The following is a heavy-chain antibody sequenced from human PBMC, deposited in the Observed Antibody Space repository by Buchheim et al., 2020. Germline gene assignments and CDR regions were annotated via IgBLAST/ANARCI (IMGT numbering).Heavy chain of an antibody. V-gene: IGHV3-74*01. Sequence: EVQLVESGGGLVQPGGSLRLSCAASGFTFGIYWMHWVCQTPGKGLVWVSRINGDGRNTAYADSVKGRFTISRDNAENTLYLQMNSLGAEDTAVYYCAMSTDYYSEWSQGT. D-gene: IGHD2-21*02. CDR3: AMSTDYYSE. CDR1: GFTFGIYW. J-gene: IGHJ4*02. CDR2: INGDGRNT.